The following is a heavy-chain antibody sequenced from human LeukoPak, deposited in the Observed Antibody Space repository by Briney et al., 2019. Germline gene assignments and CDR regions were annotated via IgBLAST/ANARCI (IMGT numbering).Heavy chain of an antibody. CDR1: GFTFDDYA. J-gene: IGHJ3*02. CDR3: ARDRNYYDSSGFDI. Sequence: GGSLRLSCVASGFTFDDYAMHWVRQVPGKGLEWVSGISWNSGSTGYADSVKGRFTISRDNAKNSLYLQMNSLRAEDTAVYYCARDRNYYDSSGFDIWGQGTMVTVSS. D-gene: IGHD3-22*01. CDR2: ISWNSGST. V-gene: IGHV3-9*01.